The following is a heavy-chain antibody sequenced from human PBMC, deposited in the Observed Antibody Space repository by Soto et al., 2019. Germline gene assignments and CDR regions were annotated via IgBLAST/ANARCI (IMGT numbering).Heavy chain of an antibody. CDR2: IIPIFGTA. J-gene: IGHJ4*02. CDR1: GGTFSSYA. Sequence: ASVKVSCKASGGTFSSYAISWVRQAPGQGLEWMGGIIPIFGTANYAQKFQGRVTITADKSTSTAYMELSSLRSEDTAVYYCATRAPYYYDSSAPFDYWGQGTLVTVSS. D-gene: IGHD3-22*01. V-gene: IGHV1-69*06. CDR3: ATRAPYYYDSSAPFDY.